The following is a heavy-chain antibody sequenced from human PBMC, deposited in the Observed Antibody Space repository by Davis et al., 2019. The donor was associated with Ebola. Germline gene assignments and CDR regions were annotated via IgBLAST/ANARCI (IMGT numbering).Heavy chain of an antibody. D-gene: IGHD6-19*01. J-gene: IGHJ4*02. CDR1: AYTFTSHG. V-gene: IGHV1-18*01. Sequence: ASVKVSCKASAYTFTSHGISWVRHHPGQGLEWMGWISTYNGNRTYAQNAKGRVTMTTDTSTSIAYMELRSRGSDDTAVYYCARDHLGVAGSLDYWGQGSLVTVSS. CDR3: ARDHLGVAGSLDY. CDR2: ISTYNGNR.